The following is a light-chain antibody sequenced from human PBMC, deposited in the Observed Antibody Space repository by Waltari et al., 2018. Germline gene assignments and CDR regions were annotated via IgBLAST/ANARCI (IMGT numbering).Light chain of an antibody. CDR1: RLGQRS. Sequence: SYVLTQPPSVSVAPGQTARFTCGGNRLGQRSVHWYRQRPGQAPVMVVFDDSDRPSGIPERISGSNSGNTATLTISRVEPGDEAAYYCQVWDTDSDHVVFGGGTQLTVL. V-gene: IGLV3-21*02. CDR2: DDS. CDR3: QVWDTDSDHVV. J-gene: IGLJ3*02.